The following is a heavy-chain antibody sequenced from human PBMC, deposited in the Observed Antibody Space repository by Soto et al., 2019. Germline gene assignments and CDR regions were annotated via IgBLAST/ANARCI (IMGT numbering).Heavy chain of an antibody. CDR1: WDSVSSNSAA. J-gene: IGHJ5*02. Sequence: SQTLSLTCAISWDSVSSNSAAYNWIRQSPSRGLEWLGRTYYRSKWYNEYAASVKSRITINPDTSNNQFSLQLNSVTPDDTAVYYCARVNVGKWFDPCGQGTLVTVSS. D-gene: IGHD1-26*01. V-gene: IGHV6-1*01. CDR3: ARVNVGKWFDP. CDR2: TYYRSKWYN.